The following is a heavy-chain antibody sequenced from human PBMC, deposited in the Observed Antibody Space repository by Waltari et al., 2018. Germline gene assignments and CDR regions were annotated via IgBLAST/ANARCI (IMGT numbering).Heavy chain of an antibody. V-gene: IGHV4-39*01. CDR3: ARHVRYRDCGGDCYFPFDY. J-gene: IGHJ4*02. CDR1: GGSISSSSYY. Sequence: QLQLQESGPGLVKPSETLSLTCTVSGGSISSSSYYWGWIRQPPGKGLEWIGSIYYSGRTYYNPSLKSRVTISVDTSKNQFSLKLSSVTAADTAVYYCARHVRYRDCGGDCYFPFDYWGQGTLVTVSS. D-gene: IGHD2-21*01. CDR2: IYYSGRT.